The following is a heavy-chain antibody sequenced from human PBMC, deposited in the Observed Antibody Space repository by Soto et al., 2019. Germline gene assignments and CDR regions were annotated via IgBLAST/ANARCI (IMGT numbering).Heavy chain of an antibody. CDR1: SPSFRDYY. V-gene: IGHV4-34*01. Sequence: ETLSPTCAVYSPSFRDYYWTWIRQPPGKGLEFIGEINHSGTTHYNPSLKSRVTVSVDTSKNHFSLKMNSVTAADTAVYYCARSPKATDFPYCFDFWGQGTLVTVSS. J-gene: IGHJ4*02. CDR2: INHSGTT. D-gene: IGHD2-21*01. CDR3: ARSPKATDFPYCFDF.